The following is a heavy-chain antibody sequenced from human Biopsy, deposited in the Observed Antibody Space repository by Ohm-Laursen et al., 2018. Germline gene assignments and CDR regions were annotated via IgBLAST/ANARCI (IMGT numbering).Heavy chain of an antibody. V-gene: IGHV3-9*01. CDR3: ARDRGGARYGMDV. J-gene: IGHJ6*02. Sequence: SLRLSCAASGFTFDDYAMHWVRHVPGKGLEWVSGISWNSDDIDYADSVRGRFTIPRDNARRFLFLQMNNLKSEDTAFYYCARDRGGARYGMDVWGRGTTVTVSS. CDR1: GFTFDDYA. D-gene: IGHD1-26*01. CDR2: ISWNSDDI.